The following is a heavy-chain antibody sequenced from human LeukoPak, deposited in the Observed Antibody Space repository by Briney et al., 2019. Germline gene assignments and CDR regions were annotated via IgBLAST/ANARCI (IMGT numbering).Heavy chain of an antibody. CDR2: IYYSGST. Sequence: PSETLSLTCTVSGGSISSSSYYWGWIRQPPGKGLEWIGSIYYSGSTYYYPSLKSRVTISVDTSKNQFSLRLSSVTAADTAVYYCATSGGYYGDYLWDYWGQGTLVTVSS. CDR1: GGSISSSSYY. J-gene: IGHJ4*02. V-gene: IGHV4-39*07. CDR3: ATSGGYYGDYLWDY. D-gene: IGHD4-17*01.